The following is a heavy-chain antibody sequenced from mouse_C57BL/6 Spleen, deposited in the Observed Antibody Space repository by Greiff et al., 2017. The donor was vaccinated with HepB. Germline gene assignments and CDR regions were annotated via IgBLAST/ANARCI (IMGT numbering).Heavy chain of an antibody. J-gene: IGHJ4*01. CDR2: ISSGGDYI. V-gene: IGHV5-9-1*02. CDR1: GFTFSSYA. Sequence: EVHLVESGEGLVKPGGSLKLSCAASGFTFSSYAMSWVRQTPEKRLEWVAYISSGGDYIYYADTVKGRFTISRDNARNTLYLQMSSLKSEDTAMYYCTRGNYGNYGGDAMDYWGQGTSVTVSS. D-gene: IGHD2-1*01. CDR3: TRGNYGNYGGDAMDY.